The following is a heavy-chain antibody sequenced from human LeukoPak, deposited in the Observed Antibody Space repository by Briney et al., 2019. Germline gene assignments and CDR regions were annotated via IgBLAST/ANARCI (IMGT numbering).Heavy chain of an antibody. CDR3: AKDPEPGIAVAGTDYYFDY. J-gene: IGHJ4*02. V-gene: IGHV3-30*02. D-gene: IGHD6-19*01. CDR2: IRYDGSNK. CDR1: GFTFSSYG. Sequence: GGSLRLSCAASGFTFSSYGMHWVRKGPGPGLEWVAFIRYDGSNKYYADSVKGRFTISRDNSKNTLYLQMNSLRAEDTAVYYCAKDPEPGIAVAGTDYYFDYWGQGTLVTVSS.